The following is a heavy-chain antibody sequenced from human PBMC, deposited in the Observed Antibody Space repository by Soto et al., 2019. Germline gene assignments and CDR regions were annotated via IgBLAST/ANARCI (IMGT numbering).Heavy chain of an antibody. Sequence: QVQLVQSGAEVKKPGASVKVSCKASGYTFTSYAMHWVRQAPGQRLEWMGWINAGNGNTKYSQKFQGRVTITRDTSASTAYMALSTLRSDATAVYSCASDVGATAHWGQGTVVPVSS. CDR2: INAGNGNT. CDR3: ASDVGATAH. J-gene: IGHJ1*01. CDR1: GYTFTSYA. V-gene: IGHV1-3*01. D-gene: IGHD1-26*01.